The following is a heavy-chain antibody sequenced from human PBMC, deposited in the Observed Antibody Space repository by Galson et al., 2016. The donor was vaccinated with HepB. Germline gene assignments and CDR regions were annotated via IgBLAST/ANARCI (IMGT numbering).Heavy chain of an antibody. J-gene: IGHJ6*02. CDR1: GANFNNYT. D-gene: IGHD5-24*01. CDR3: ARVRDGYNHYYYYGMDV. Sequence: SVKVSCKASGANFNNYTIAWVRQAPGQGLEWMGGIIPIFGTSNYAQKFQGRVTITADESTSTAYMELSSLRSEDTAVYYCARVRDGYNHYYYYGMDVWGQGTTVTVSS. V-gene: IGHV1-69*13. CDR2: IIPIFGTS.